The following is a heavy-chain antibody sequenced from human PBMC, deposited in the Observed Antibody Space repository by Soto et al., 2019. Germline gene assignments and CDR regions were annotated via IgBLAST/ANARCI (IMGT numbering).Heavy chain of an antibody. J-gene: IGHJ4*02. D-gene: IGHD3-22*01. V-gene: IGHV4-4*02. CDR1: GGSISSSNW. Sequence: PSETLSLTCAVSGGSISSSNWWRWVRQPPGKGLEWMGEIYHSGSTNYNPSLKSRVTISVDTSKNQFSLKLSSVTAADTAVYYCARVDPSTYYYDSSGYFNYWGQGTLVTVSS. CDR3: ARVDPSTYYYDSSGYFNY. CDR2: IYHSGST.